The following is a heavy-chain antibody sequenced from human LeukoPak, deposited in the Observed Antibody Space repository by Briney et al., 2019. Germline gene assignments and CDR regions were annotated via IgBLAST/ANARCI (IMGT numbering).Heavy chain of an antibody. CDR3: AKDRTVGASYWYFDL. D-gene: IGHD1-26*01. V-gene: IGHV3-23*01. J-gene: IGHJ2*01. CDR2: ISGSGDST. CDR1: GFTFSRFA. Sequence: PGGSLRLSCAASGFTFSRFAMSWVRQAPGKGLEWVSGISGSGDSTYYADSVKGRFTISRDSSKNTLFLHMNTLRAEDTAIYYCAKDRTVGASYWYFDLWGRGTLVTVSS.